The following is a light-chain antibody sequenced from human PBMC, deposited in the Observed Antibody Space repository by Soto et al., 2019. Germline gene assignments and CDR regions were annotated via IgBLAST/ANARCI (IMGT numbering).Light chain of an antibody. CDR3: AAWDDSLNGPYVV. CDR1: SSNIGSNT. CDR2: SNN. Sequence: QAVVTQPPSASGTPGQRVTISCSGSSSNIGSNTVNWYQQLPGTAPKLLIHSNNQRPSGVPDRFSGSKSGTSASLAISGLQSEDEADYYCAAWDDSLNGPYVVFGGGTKVTVL. V-gene: IGLV1-44*01. J-gene: IGLJ2*01.